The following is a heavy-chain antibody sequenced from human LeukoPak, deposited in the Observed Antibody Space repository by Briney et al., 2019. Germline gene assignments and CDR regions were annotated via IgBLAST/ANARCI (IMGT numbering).Heavy chain of an antibody. CDR1: GYSFTSYW. CDR2: FFPGDSHT. D-gene: IGHD5-18*01. Sequence: PGDPLKFSCKGSGYSFTSYWIGWVRQMPGKGLKWMGIFFPGDSHTRYSPSFQGQATISADKSISTAYLQWSSLKASDTAMYYCARHRPTRGYSHVDYWGQGTLVTVSS. V-gene: IGHV5-51*01. J-gene: IGHJ4*02. CDR3: ARHRPTRGYSHVDY.